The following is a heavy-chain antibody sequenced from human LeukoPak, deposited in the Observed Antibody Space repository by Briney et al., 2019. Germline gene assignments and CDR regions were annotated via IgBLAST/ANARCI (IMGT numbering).Heavy chain of an antibody. Sequence: ASVKVFCKVSGYTLTELSMHWVRQAPGKGLEWMGGFDPEDGETIYAQKFQGRVTMTEDTSTDTAYMELSSLRSEHTAVYYCAMAPASSGYYYIFDYWGQGTLVTVSS. CDR1: GYTLTELS. J-gene: IGHJ4*02. CDR2: FDPEDGET. CDR3: AMAPASSGYYYIFDY. D-gene: IGHD3-22*01. V-gene: IGHV1-24*01.